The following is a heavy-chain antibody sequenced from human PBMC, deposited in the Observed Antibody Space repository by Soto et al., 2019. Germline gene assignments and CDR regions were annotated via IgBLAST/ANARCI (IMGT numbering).Heavy chain of an antibody. CDR2: MSWNRGSI. J-gene: IGHJ4*02. CDR3: AKDISLGELSAPDH. V-gene: IGHV3-9*01. Sequence: GGSLRLSCVASGFTFDDFAMHWVRQAPGKGLEWVSGMSWNRGSIVYADSVKGRFTISRDNAKNSLYLQMNSLRPEDTALYYCAKDISLGELSAPDHWGQGTLVTVSS. CDR1: GFTFDDFA. D-gene: IGHD3-16*02.